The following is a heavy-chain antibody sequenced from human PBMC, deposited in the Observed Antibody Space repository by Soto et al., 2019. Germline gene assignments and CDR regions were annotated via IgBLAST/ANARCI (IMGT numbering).Heavy chain of an antibody. CDR2: ISSSSSYI. CDR1: GFTFSSYS. D-gene: IGHD2-8*01. CDR3: ARDRLYDMVELGYYYYYMDV. J-gene: IGHJ6*03. V-gene: IGHV3-21*01. Sequence: EVQLVESGGGLVKPGGSLRLSCAASGFTFSSYSMNWVRQAPGTGLEWVSSISSSSSYIYYAYSVKGRFTISRDNAKNSLYLQMNSVRAEDTDVYYCARDRLYDMVELGYYYYYMDVWGKGTTVTVSS.